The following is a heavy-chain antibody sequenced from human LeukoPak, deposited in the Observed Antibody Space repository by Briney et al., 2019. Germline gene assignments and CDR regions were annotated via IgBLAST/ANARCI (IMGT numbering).Heavy chain of an antibody. Sequence: GESLKISCKGSGYSFTSYWIGWVRQMPGKGLEWMGIIYPGDSDTRYSPSFQGQVTISADKSISTAYLQWSSLKASDIAMYYCARSSTFGNYYYDSSGPLDYWGQGTLVTVSS. CDR3: ARSSTFGNYYYDSSGPLDY. J-gene: IGHJ4*02. CDR1: GYSFTSYW. D-gene: IGHD3-22*01. V-gene: IGHV5-51*01. CDR2: IYPGDSDT.